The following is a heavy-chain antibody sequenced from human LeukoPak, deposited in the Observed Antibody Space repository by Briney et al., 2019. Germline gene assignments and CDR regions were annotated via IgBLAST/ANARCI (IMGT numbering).Heavy chain of an antibody. V-gene: IGHV4-34*01. J-gene: IGHJ4*02. D-gene: IGHD2-2*02. CDR1: GGSFSGYY. CDR2: INHSGST. Sequence: SETLSLTCAVYGGSFSGYYWSWIRQPPGKGLEWIGEINHSGSTNYNPSLKSRVTISVDTSKNQFSLKLSSVTAADTAVYYCARLLRYCSSTSCYTDFDYWGQGTLVTVSS. CDR3: ARLLRYCSSTSCYTDFDY.